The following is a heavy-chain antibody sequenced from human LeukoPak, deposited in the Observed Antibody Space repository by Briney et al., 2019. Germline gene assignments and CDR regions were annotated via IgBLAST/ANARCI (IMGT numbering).Heavy chain of an antibody. Sequence: GGSLRLSCAASGFTVSSNYMSWVRQASGKGLEWVSAISGSGGSIYYADSVKGRFTISRDNAKNSLYLQMNSLRAEDTAVYYCARVLEGDRFDYWGQGTLVTVSS. V-gene: IGHV3-21*01. J-gene: IGHJ4*02. CDR3: ARVLEGDRFDY. CDR2: ISGSGGSI. CDR1: GFTVSSNY. D-gene: IGHD2-21*02.